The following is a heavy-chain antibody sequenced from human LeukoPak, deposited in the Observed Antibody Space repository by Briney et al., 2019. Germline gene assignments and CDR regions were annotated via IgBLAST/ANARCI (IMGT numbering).Heavy chain of an antibody. CDR2: IRAGGGST. V-gene: IGHV3-23*01. J-gene: IGHJ5*02. Sequence: GWALRLSCAASGFTFSNYAMTWVRQAPGKGLEWVSGIRAGGGSTNFADSVRGRFTLSTDNSKNTLYLQMNSLRAEDAAIYYCAKDGGSGMGFDPWGQGTLVTVSS. D-gene: IGHD3-10*01. CDR3: AKDGGSGMGFDP. CDR1: GFTFSNYA.